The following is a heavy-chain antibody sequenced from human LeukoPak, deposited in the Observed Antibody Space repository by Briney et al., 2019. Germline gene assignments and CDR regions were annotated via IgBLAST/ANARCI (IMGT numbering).Heavy chain of an antibody. J-gene: IGHJ4*02. CDR1: GGSISSGGY. CDR3: ARSRNYYGSGDY. CDR2: IYYIGST. Sequence: SETLSLTCAVSGGSISSGGYWSWLRQPPGKGLEWIGQIYYIGSTNYNPSLESRVIMSLDKSTNQLSLRFNSVTAADTAVYYCARSRNYYGSGDYWGQGTLVTVSS. V-gene: IGHV4-4*02. D-gene: IGHD3-10*01.